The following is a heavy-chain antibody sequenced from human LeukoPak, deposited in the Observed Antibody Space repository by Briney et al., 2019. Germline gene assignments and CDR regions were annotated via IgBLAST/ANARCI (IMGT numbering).Heavy chain of an antibody. V-gene: IGHV3-66*02. Sequence: AGGSLRLSCAASGFTASSSYMSWVRQAPGKGLEWGSVIYSDGSPYYADSVKGRFTISRDNSKSTLYLQVNSLRVEATAVYYCARVGIASAGLYYFDYWGQGTLVTVSS. J-gene: IGHJ4*02. CDR1: GFTASSSY. CDR2: IYSDGSP. CDR3: ARVGIASAGLYYFDY. D-gene: IGHD6-13*01.